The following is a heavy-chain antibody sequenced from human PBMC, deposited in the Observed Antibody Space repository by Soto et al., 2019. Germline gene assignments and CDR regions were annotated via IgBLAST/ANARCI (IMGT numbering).Heavy chain of an antibody. CDR2: ISSSSSYI. CDR1: GFTFSSYS. D-gene: IGHD3-22*01. CDR3: ARVISFSSGYYDDY. V-gene: IGHV3-21*01. Sequence: PGGSLRLSCAASGFTFSSYSMNWVRQAPGKGLEWVSSISSSSSYIYYADSVKGRFTISRDNAKNSLYLQMNSLRAEDTAVYYCARVISFSSGYYDDYWGQGTLVTVSS. J-gene: IGHJ4*02.